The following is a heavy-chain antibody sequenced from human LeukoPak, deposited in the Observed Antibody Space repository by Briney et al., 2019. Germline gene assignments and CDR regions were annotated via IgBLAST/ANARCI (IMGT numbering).Heavy chain of an antibody. Sequence: PGGSLRLSCAASGFTFSSYEMNWVRQAPGKGLEWVSYISSSGSTIYYADSVKGRFTISRDNSKNTLYLQMNSLRAEDTAVYYCARGVGTAMAPLDYWGQGTLVTVSS. V-gene: IGHV3-48*03. CDR1: GFTFSSYE. CDR2: ISSSGSTI. J-gene: IGHJ4*02. CDR3: ARGVGTAMAPLDY. D-gene: IGHD5-18*01.